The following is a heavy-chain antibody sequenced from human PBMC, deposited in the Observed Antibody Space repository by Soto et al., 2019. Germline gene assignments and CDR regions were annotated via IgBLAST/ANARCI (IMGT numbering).Heavy chain of an antibody. CDR2: VSGHNGNT. D-gene: IGHD2-15*01. Sequence: QAQLAQSGGEVKKPGASVRVSCKASGYPFISYGISWVRQATGQGPEWMGWVSGHNGNTYYAQKFQGRVTMTTDTSTNTAYMELRSLRSDDTAVYYCARGTIVERPYFYMDVRGKGTTVTVSS. CDR1: GYPFISYG. V-gene: IGHV1-18*01. J-gene: IGHJ6*03. CDR3: ARGTIVERPYFYMDV.